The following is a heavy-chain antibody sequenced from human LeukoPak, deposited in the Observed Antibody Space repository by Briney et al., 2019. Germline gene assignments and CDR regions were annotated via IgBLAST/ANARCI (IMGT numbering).Heavy chain of an antibody. V-gene: IGHV4-31*03. CDR1: GGSISSGRYY. J-gene: IGHJ6*03. CDR2: ISYTGHT. D-gene: IGHD1-1*01. CDR3: ARTYNLHGGFYMDV. Sequence: SENLSLTCTVSGGSISSGRYYWSWIRQPPGTGLEWIGYISYTGHTNSSPSLKSRVSISGATSKSQFSLKLSSVTAADTAVYYCARTYNLHGGFYMDVWGKGTTVIVS.